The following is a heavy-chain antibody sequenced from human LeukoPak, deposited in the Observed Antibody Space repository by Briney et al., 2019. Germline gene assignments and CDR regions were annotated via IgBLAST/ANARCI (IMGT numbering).Heavy chain of an antibody. V-gene: IGHV1-69*05. CDR1: GGTFSSDA. CDR2: SIPIFGTA. J-gene: IGHJ6*02. D-gene: IGHD3-10*01. CDR3: AREWFADPRYYGMEV. Sequence: GASVKVSCKASGGTFSSDAISGVRQAPGQGLEWMGGSIPIFGTANYAQKFQGGVTITTDASQSTAYMELRSLRSDDTAVNYCAREWFADPRYYGMEVWGQGTTVPVSS.